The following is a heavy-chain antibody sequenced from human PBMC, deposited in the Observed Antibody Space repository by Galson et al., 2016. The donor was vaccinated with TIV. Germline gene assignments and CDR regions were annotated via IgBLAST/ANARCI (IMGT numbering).Heavy chain of an antibody. CDR2: IGTTADT. D-gene: IGHD2-21*01. CDR1: GFTFSIYD. V-gene: IGHV3-13*01. CDR3: TRFRSHCGADCHFDV. J-gene: IGHJ3*01. Sequence: SLRLSCAASGFTFSIYDMHWVRQAAGKGLEWVSTIGTTADTYYTDSVKGRFTISREDAKNSLYLQMNSRRAEDTAIYYCTRFRSHCGADCHFDVWGQGTMVTVSS.